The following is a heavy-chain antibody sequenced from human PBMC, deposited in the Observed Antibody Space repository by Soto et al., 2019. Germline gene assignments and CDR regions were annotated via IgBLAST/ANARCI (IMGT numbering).Heavy chain of an antibody. D-gene: IGHD6-6*01. CDR1: GFTFSSYE. CDR2: ISSSGSTI. Sequence: EVQLVESGGGLVQPGGSLRLSWAASGFTFSSYEMNWVRQAPGKGLEWVSYISSSGSTIYYADSVKGRFTISRDNAKNSLYLQMNSLRAEDTAVYYCARDRIAARPLWRYYYYGMDVWGQGTTVTVSS. V-gene: IGHV3-48*03. CDR3: ARDRIAARPLWRYYYYGMDV. J-gene: IGHJ6*02.